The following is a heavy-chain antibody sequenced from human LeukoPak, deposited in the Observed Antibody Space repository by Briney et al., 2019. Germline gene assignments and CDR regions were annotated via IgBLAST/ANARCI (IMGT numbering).Heavy chain of an antibody. CDR3: ARDKGQGVVVTAYFDH. D-gene: IGHD2-21*02. V-gene: IGHV1-46*01. CDR2: INPSGGST. J-gene: IGHJ4*02. Sequence: ASVKVSCKASGYTFTSYYMHWVRQAPGQGLEWMGIINPSGGSTSYAQKFQGRVTMTRDTSTSTVYMELSSLRSEDTAVYYCARDKGQGVVVTAYFDHWGQGTLVTVSS. CDR1: GYTFTSYY.